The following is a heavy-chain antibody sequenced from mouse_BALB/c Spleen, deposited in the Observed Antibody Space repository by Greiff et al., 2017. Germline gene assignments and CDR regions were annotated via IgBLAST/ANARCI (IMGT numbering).Heavy chain of an antibody. V-gene: IGHV5-9*03. Sequence: EVKLMESGGGLVKPGGSLKLSCAASGFTFSSYTMSWVRQTPEKRLEWVATISSGGGNTYYPDSVKGRFTISRDNAKNNLYLQMSSLRSEDTALYYCARGITTATMDYWGQGTTLTVSS. J-gene: IGHJ2*01. CDR3: ARGITTATMDY. D-gene: IGHD1-2*01. CDR2: ISSGGGNT. CDR1: GFTFSSYT.